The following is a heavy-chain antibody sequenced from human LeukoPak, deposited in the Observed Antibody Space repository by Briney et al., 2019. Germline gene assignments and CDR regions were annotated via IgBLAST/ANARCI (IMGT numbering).Heavy chain of an antibody. CDR3: ARGRGIAVAGTSRYYGMDV. CDR2: IIPIFGTA. D-gene: IGHD6-19*01. CDR1: GGTFSSYA. J-gene: IGHJ6*02. Sequence: ASVKVSCKASGGTFSSYAISWVRQAPGQGLEWMGGIIPIFGTANYAQKFQGRVTITADESTSTAYMELSSLRSEDTAVYYCARGRGIAVAGTSRYYGMDVWGQGTTVTVSS. V-gene: IGHV1-69*13.